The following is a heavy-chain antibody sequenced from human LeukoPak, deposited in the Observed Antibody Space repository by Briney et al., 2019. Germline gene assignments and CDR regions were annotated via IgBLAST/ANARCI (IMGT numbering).Heavy chain of an antibody. CDR2: INHSGST. Sequence: SETLSLTCAVYGGSFSGYYWGWIRQPPGKGLEWIGEINHSGSTNYNPSLKSRVTISVDTSKNQFSLKLSSVTAADTAVYYCARGSRITIFGVVIIPAWFDPWGQGTLVTVSS. D-gene: IGHD3-3*01. CDR3: ARGSRITIFGVVIIPAWFDP. J-gene: IGHJ5*02. V-gene: IGHV4-34*01. CDR1: GGSFSGYY.